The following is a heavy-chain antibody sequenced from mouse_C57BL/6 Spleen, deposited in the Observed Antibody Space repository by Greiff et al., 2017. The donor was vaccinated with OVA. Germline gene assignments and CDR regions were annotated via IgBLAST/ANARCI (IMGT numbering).Heavy chain of an antibody. V-gene: IGHV5-6*01. D-gene: IGHD1-1*01. CDR2: ISSGGSYT. J-gene: IGHJ3*01. Sequence: EVHLVESGGDLVKPGGSLKLSCAASGFTFSSYGMSWVRQTPDKRLEWVATISSGGSYTYYPDSVKGRFTISRDNAKNTLYLQMSSLKSEDTAMYYCARHKDYYGSSFAYWGQGTLVTVSA. CDR3: ARHKDYYGSSFAY. CDR1: GFTFSSYG.